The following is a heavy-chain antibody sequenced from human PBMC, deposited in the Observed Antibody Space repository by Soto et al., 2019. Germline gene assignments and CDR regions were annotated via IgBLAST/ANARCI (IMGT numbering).Heavy chain of an antibody. J-gene: IGHJ4*02. CDR2: KPYTGSP. CDR3: ARVGWGGDS. V-gene: IGHV4-61*01. Sequence: QVQLQESGPRLVKPSETLSLTCSVSGGSVSSGSYHWSWIRQPPGKGLELLGFKPYTGSPDYNPSLKSGVVISIDRSRKQFCLKLGSVTAADTAVYFCARVGWGGDSWGQGTLVTVSS. CDR1: GGSVSSGSYH. D-gene: IGHD7-27*01.